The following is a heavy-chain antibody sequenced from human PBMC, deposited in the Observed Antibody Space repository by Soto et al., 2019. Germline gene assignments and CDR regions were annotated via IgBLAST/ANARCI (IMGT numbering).Heavy chain of an antibody. D-gene: IGHD3-16*02. V-gene: IGHV1-3*01. CDR2: LNAGNSNR. Sequence: GASGKVSCKASGYTFTNNAIHWVRQAPGQRLEWLGWLNAGNSNREYSQKFQGRIIMTKDTSASTAYMELSSLISEDTAVYYCARGYDFVWGSYRSDAFDIWG. CDR3: ARGYDFVWGSYRSDAFDI. J-gene: IGHJ3*02. CDR1: GYTFTNNA.